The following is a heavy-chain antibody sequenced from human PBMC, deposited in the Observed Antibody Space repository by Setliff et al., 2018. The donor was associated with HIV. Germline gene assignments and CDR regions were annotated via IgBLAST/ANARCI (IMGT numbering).Heavy chain of an antibody. V-gene: IGHV4-38-2*02. CDR2: IYHSGST. J-gene: IGHJ4*02. Sequence: GSLRLSCAASGFTFSSYSMNWVRQAPGKGLEWIGSIYHSGSTYYNPSLKSRVTISVDTSKNHFSLKLSSVTAADTAVYYCAREVDYYDSSRYLLSYYFDSWGQGTLVTVSS. CDR3: AREVDYYDSSRYLLSYYFDS. D-gene: IGHD3-22*01. CDR1: GFTFSSYS.